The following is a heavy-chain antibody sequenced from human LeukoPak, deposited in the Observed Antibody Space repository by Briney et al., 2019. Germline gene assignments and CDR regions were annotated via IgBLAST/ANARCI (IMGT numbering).Heavy chain of an antibody. Sequence: PGGSLRLSCAAPGFTFSSYAMSWVRQAPGKGVEWVGRIKSKTDGGTTDYAAPVKGRLTISRDDSKNTLYLQMNSLKTEDTAVYYCTTANTQWELPTGYYYYYYMDVWGKGTTVTVSS. J-gene: IGHJ6*03. D-gene: IGHD1-26*01. V-gene: IGHV3-15*01. CDR3: TTANTQWELPTGYYYYYYMDV. CDR2: IKSKTDGGTT. CDR1: GFTFSSYA.